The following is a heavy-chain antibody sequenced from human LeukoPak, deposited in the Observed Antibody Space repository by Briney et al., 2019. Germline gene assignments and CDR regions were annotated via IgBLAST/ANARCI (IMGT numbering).Heavy chain of an antibody. CDR1: GFTFSSYW. CDR3: ARDRYGAVAGHGGFDY. J-gene: IGHJ4*02. CDR2: INSDGSST. V-gene: IGHV3-74*01. Sequence: GGSLRLSCAASGFTFSSYWMHWVRHAPGKGLVWVSRINSDGSSTSYADSVKGRFTISRDNAKNTLYLQMNSLRAEDTAVYYCARDRYGAVAGHGGFDYWGQGTLVTASS. D-gene: IGHD6-19*01.